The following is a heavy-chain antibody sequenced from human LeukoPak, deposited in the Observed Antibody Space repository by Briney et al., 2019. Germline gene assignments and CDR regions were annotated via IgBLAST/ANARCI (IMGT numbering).Heavy chain of an antibody. J-gene: IGHJ3*02. CDR3: ARGVAWAFDI. Sequence: PSETLSLTCTVSGGSISSYYWSWVRQAPGKGLEWVANIKQDGSEKYYVDSVKGRFTISRDNAKNSLYLQMNSLRAEDAAVYYCARGVAWAFDIWGQGTMVTVSS. CDR2: IKQDGSEK. CDR1: GGSISSYY. V-gene: IGHV3-7*01. D-gene: IGHD2-15*01.